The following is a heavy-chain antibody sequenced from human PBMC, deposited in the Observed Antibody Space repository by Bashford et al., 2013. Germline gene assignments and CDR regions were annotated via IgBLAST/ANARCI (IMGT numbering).Heavy chain of an antibody. CDR2: IYNSGST. J-gene: IGHJ3*02. V-gene: IGHV4-61*02. Sequence: SETLSLTCTISGDSVSSGSDYWNWIRQPAGKGLEWIGRIYNSGSTTYNPSLKSRVTMSIDTSKKQFSLKLTSATAADTAMYYCARGTVVAYDDAFDIWGQGTMVTVSS. D-gene: IGHD2-2*01. CDR3: ARGTVVAYDDAFDI. CDR1: GDSVSSGSDY.